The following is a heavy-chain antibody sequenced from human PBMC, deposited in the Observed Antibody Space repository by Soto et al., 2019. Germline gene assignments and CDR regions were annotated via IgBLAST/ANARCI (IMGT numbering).Heavy chain of an antibody. Sequence: EVQLVESGGGLVQPGGSLRLSCAASGFTFSSYSMNWVRQAPGKGLEWVSYISSSSSTIYDADSVKGRFTISRDNAKTSLDLQMNSLGAEDTAVYYCSRDSGYGYAPLAYWGQGTLVTVSS. D-gene: IGHD5-18*01. CDR1: GFTFSSYS. J-gene: IGHJ4*02. CDR3: SRDSGYGYAPLAY. V-gene: IGHV3-48*01. CDR2: ISSSSSTI.